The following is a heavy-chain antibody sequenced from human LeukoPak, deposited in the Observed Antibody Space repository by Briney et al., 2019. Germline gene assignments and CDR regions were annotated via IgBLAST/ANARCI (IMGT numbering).Heavy chain of an antibody. CDR1: GYTFTSYY. J-gene: IGHJ4*02. D-gene: IGHD6-13*01. CDR3: ARVHDLYSSSWYYFDY. Sequence: ASVKVSCKASGYTFTSYYMHWVRQAPGQGLEWMGIINPSGGSTSYAQKFQARVTMTRDTSTSTVYMELSSLRSEDTAVYYCARVHDLYSSSWYYFDYWGQGTLVTVSS. V-gene: IGHV1-46*01. CDR2: INPSGGST.